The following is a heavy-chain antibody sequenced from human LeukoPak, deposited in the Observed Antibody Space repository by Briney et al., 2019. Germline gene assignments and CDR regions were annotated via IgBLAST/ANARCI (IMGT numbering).Heavy chain of an antibody. CDR2: FYIDGRT. CDR1: GGSISSTGYY. Sequence: SETLSLTCTVSGGSISSTGYYWGWIRQPPGQGLEWIGRFYIDGRTYYNPSLKSRVTISVDTSKNKFSLMLTSVTAADTAVYYCARAVAAAGTGYYYYMDVWGKGTTVTISS. J-gene: IGHJ6*03. D-gene: IGHD6-13*01. CDR3: ARAVAAAGTGYYYYMDV. V-gene: IGHV4-39*07.